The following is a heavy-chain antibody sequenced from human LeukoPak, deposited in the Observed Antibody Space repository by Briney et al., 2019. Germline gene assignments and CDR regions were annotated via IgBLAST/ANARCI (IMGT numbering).Heavy chain of an antibody. J-gene: IGHJ3*02. CDR1: GFTLSSYS. CDR2: ISSSSSYI. Sequence: GGSLRLSCAASGFTLSSYSMNWVRQAPGKGLEWVSSISSSSSYIYYADSVKGRFTISRDNAKKSVYLQMNSLRAEDTAVYYCARASGRWSSGPPGAFDIWGQGTMVTVSS. D-gene: IGHD3-22*01. V-gene: IGHV3-21*01. CDR3: ARASGRWSSGPPGAFDI.